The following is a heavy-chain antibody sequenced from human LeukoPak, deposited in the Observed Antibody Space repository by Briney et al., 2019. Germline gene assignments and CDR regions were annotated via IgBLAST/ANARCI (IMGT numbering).Heavy chain of an antibody. Sequence: GGSLRLSCAASGFTFSSYEMNWVRQAPGKGLEWISYISHYSTSTYYADSVTGRFTISRDNAKNSLFLQMNSLRPDDTGTYYCASLLVGGTRRNRDPLDVWGQGTMVTVSS. V-gene: IGHV3-48*03. CDR2: ISHYSTST. D-gene: IGHD1-26*01. CDR3: ASLLVGGTRRNRDPLDV. J-gene: IGHJ3*01. CDR1: GFTFSSYE.